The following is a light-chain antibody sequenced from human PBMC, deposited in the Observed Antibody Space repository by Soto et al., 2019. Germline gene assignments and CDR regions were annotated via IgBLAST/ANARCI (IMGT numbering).Light chain of an antibody. V-gene: IGKV3-20*01. J-gene: IGKJ1*01. CDR1: QSVSSSY. CDR2: GAS. Sequence: EIVLTQSPGTLSLSPGERATLSCRASQSVSSSYLAWYQQQPGQAPRLLIYGASSRATGIPDRFSGSGSGTDFTLTISRLEPEDFAVYYCQQYGSPTWTFGQGTKVEIK. CDR3: QQYGSPTWT.